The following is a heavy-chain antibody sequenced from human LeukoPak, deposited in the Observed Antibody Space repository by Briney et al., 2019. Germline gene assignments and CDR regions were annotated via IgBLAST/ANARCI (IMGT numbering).Heavy chain of an antibody. D-gene: IGHD2-2*02. J-gene: IGHJ4*02. CDR3: ARDCSSTSCYNPFDY. Sequence: ASVKVSCKASGYTFTNYGISWVRQAPGQGLEWMGWISAYNGNTNYAQKLQGRVTMTTDTSTSTAYMELRSLRSDDTAVYYCARDCSSTSCYNPFDYWGQGTLVTVSS. V-gene: IGHV1-18*01. CDR1: GYTFTNYG. CDR2: ISAYNGNT.